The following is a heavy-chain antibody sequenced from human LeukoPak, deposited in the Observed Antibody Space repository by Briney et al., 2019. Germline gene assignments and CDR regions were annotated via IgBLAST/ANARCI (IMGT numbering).Heavy chain of an antibody. V-gene: IGHV4-4*08. CDR2: LYDTGIT. J-gene: IGHJ6*02. CDR3: AKEGMGSEATTADGAFDI. CDR1: GGSIRLYH. D-gene: IGHD1-26*01. Sequence: PSETLSLTCTVSGGSIRLYHWSWIRQPPGKGLEWIGYLYDTGITNYSPSLKSRVTISVDTSNNQISLKPTSVTAADTAIYFCAKEGMGSEATTADGAFDIWGQGTTLTVSS.